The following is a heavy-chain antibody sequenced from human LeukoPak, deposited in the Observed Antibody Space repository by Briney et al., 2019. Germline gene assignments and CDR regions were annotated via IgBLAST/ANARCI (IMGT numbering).Heavy chain of an antibody. CDR3: ARDKNSGECVSNSCYGVWPLDI. Sequence: SVKVSCKASGGTFSSYAISWVRQAPGQGLEWMGGIIPMSETPKYTQKFQGRVTIATDESTNTAYMELSSLRSEDTAVCYCARDKNSGECVSNSCYGVWPLDIWGQGTMVTVSS. D-gene: IGHD2-2*01. CDR1: GGTFSSYA. CDR2: IIPMSETP. J-gene: IGHJ3*02. V-gene: IGHV1-69*05.